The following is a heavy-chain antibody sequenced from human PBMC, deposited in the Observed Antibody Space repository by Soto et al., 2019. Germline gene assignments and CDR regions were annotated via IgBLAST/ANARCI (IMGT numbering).Heavy chain of an antibody. D-gene: IGHD6-13*01. Sequence: GGSLRLSCTTSGFTFTSYSMHWVRQAPGKGLEWVATFWYDASAQRYADSVKGRFTISRDPSRGTLYLLMDSLRTDDTAVYYCVSGSWNQYFFHHSGPEIVVTVYS. CDR3: VSGSWNQYFFHH. V-gene: IGHV3-33*08. CDR2: FWYDASAQ. CDR1: GFTFTSYS. J-gene: IGHJ4*02.